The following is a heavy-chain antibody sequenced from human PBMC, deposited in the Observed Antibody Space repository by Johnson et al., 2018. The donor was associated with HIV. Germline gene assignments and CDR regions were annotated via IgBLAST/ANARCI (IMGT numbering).Heavy chain of an antibody. J-gene: IGHJ3*02. D-gene: IGHD4-17*01. CDR1: GFTFSSYW. Sequence: VQLVESGGGLVQPGGSLRLSCPASGFTFSSYWMNWVRQAPGKGLEGVANIKQDGSEKYYVDSVKGRFTISRDNAKNSLYLQMNSLRAEDTAVYYCARDHLRCAFDIWGQGTMVTVSS. CDR2: IKQDGSEK. CDR3: ARDHLRCAFDI. V-gene: IGHV3-7*01.